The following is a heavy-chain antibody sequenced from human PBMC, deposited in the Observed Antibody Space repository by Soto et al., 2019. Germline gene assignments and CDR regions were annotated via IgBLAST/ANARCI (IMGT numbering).Heavy chain of an antibody. J-gene: IGHJ4*02. D-gene: IGHD2-21*02. Sequence: ASVKVSCKASGDTFTDYYIHWVRQAPGQGLEWMGTVNPSGGHTTYAQHFLGRVTMTRDTSTSTLYMELTSLTSDGTAIYYCERGGHVVVVTAALDYWGQGTLVTVSS. CDR1: GDTFTDYY. V-gene: IGHV1-46*01. CDR2: VNPSGGHT. CDR3: ERGGHVVVVTAALDY.